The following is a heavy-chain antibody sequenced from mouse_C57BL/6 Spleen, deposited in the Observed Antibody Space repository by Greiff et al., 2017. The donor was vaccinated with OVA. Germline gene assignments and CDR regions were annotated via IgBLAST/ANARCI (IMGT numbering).Heavy chain of an antibody. V-gene: IGHV1-53*01. CDR2: INPSNGGT. J-gene: IGHJ3*01. CDR1: GYTFTSYW. D-gene: IGHD1-1*01. Sequence: QVQLQQPGTELVKPGASVKLSCKASGYTFTSYWMHWVKQRPGQGLEWIGNINPSNGGTNYNEKFKSKATLTVDKSSSTAYIQLSSLTSEDSAVYYCARSSYYGSPDPFAYWGQGTLVTVSA. CDR3: ARSSYYGSPDPFAY.